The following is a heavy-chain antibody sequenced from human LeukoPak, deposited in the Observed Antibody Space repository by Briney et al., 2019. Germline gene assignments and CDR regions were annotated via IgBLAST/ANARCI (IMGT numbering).Heavy chain of an antibody. Sequence: GGSLRLSCAASGFALKNAWMSWVRQAPGKGLEWVGHIKSKTSGETTEYAAPVKGRFTISRDDSTYTQYLQMNSLKTEDTAVYYCTTDVPSGAGDLFGYWGQGTLVTVSS. CDR2: IKSKTSGETT. J-gene: IGHJ4*02. D-gene: IGHD3-10*01. CDR1: GFALKNAW. CDR3: TTDVPSGAGDLFGY. V-gene: IGHV3-15*01.